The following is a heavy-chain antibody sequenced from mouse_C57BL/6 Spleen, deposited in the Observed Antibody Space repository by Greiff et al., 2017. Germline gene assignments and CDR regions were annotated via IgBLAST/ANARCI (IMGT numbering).Heavy chain of an antibody. CDR3: TRTLYGYDAWFAY. Sequence: EVKLVESGGGLVQPGGSMKLSCAASGFTFSDAWMDWVRQSPEKGLEWVAEIRNKANNHATYYAESVKGRFTISRDDSKSSVYLQMNSLRAEDTGIYYCTRTLYGYDAWFAYWGQGTLVTVSA. CDR2: IRNKANNHAT. CDR1: GFTFSDAW. V-gene: IGHV6-6*01. D-gene: IGHD2-2*01. J-gene: IGHJ3*01.